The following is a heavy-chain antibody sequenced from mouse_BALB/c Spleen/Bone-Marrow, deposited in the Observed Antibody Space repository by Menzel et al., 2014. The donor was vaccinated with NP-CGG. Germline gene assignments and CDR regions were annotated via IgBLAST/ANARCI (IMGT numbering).Heavy chain of an antibody. Sequence: EVQGVESGGGLVQPGGSLKLSCAASGSTFSSYTVSWVRRTPEKRLEWVAYISNGGGSTYYPDTVKGRFTISRDNAKNTLYLQMSSLKSEDTAMYYCARQLGLRWAMDYWGQGTSVTVSS. CDR2: ISNGGGST. J-gene: IGHJ4*01. V-gene: IGHV5-12-2*01. CDR3: ARQLGLRWAMDY. CDR1: GSTFSSYT. D-gene: IGHD3-1*01.